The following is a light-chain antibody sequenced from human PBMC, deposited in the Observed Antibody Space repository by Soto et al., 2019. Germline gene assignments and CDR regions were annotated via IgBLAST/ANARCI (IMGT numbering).Light chain of an antibody. CDR1: HSISNR. Sequence: DIQMTQFPSTLSASVGDRVTITCRASHSISNRLAWFQQKSGEAPNLLIHKASSLESGVPSRFSGSGSGTEFTLTISSLQPDDFATYYCQQYNTYSWTFGQGTKVEIK. CDR3: QQYNTYSWT. CDR2: KAS. J-gene: IGKJ1*01. V-gene: IGKV1-5*03.